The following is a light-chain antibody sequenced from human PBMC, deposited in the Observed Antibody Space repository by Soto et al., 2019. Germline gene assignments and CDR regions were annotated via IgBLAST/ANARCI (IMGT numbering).Light chain of an antibody. CDR2: KAS. CDR1: QSISSW. CDR3: QQYNSYSWT. V-gene: IGKV1-5*03. Sequence: DIQMTQSPSTLSASVGDRVTITCRASQSISSWLAWYQQKPGKGPKLLIYKASILQSGVPSRFSGSGSGTEFTLPISSLPPDDFAPYYCQQYNSYSWTFGQGTKVDI. J-gene: IGKJ1*01.